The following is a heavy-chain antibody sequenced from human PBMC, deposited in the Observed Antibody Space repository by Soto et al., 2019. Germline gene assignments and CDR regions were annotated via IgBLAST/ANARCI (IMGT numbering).Heavy chain of an antibody. CDR2: INPNSGGT. V-gene: IGHV1-2*02. D-gene: IGHD3-22*01. Sequence: ASVKVSCKASGYTFTGYYMHWVRQAPGQGLEWMGWINPNSGGTNYAQKFQGRVTMTRDTSISTAYMELSRLRSDDTAVYYCASDSSGYYYGIGYWGQGTLVTVS. CDR3: ASDSSGYYYGIGY. CDR1: GYTFTGYY. J-gene: IGHJ4*02.